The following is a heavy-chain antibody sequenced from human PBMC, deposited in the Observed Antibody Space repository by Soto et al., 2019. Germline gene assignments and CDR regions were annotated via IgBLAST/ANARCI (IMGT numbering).Heavy chain of an antibody. Sequence: QVQLVQSGAEVKKPGSSVKVSCKASGGTFSSYAISWVRQAPGQGLEWMGGIIPIFGTANYAQKFQGRVTITADESTSTDYMELSSLRSEDTAVYYCARVGKIAARRPEYFDYWGQGTLVTVSS. V-gene: IGHV1-69*12. CDR3: ARVGKIAARRPEYFDY. CDR1: GGTFSSYA. J-gene: IGHJ4*02. D-gene: IGHD6-6*01. CDR2: IIPIFGTA.